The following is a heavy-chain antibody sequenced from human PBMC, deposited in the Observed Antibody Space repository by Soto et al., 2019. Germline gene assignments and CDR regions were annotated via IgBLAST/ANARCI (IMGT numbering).Heavy chain of an antibody. V-gene: IGHV1-2*04. CDR2: INPNSGGT. CDR1: GYTFTGYY. CDR3: ARGATLGGFGEPTGDYYGMDV. D-gene: IGHD3-10*01. Sequence: ASVKVSCKASGYTFTGYYMHWVRQAPGQGLEWMGWINPNSGGTNYAQKFQGWVTMTRDTSISTAYMELSRLRSDDTAVYYCARGATLGGFGEPTGDYYGMDVWGQGTTVTVSS. J-gene: IGHJ6*02.